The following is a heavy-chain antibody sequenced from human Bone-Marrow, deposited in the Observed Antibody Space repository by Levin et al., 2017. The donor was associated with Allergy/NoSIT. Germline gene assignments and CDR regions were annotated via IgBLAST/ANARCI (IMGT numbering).Heavy chain of an antibody. J-gene: IGHJ6*02. CDR3: ARDRGMGSSTPPRYYYYGMDV. CDR1: GFTFSSYA. D-gene: IGHD6-13*01. V-gene: IGHV3-30*04. CDR2: ISYDGSNK. Sequence: GGSLRLSCAASGFTFSSYAMHWVRQAPGKGLEWVAVISYDGSNKYYADSVEGRFTISRDNSKNTLYLQMNSLRDEDTAVYYCARDRGMGSSTPPRYYYYGMDVWGQGTTVTVSS.